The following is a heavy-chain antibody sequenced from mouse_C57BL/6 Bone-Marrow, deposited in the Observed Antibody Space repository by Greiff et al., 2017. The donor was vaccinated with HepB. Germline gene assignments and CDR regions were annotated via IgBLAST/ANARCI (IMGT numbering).Heavy chain of an antibody. J-gene: IGHJ2*01. CDR1: GYTFTEYT. D-gene: IGHD1-1*01. CDR3: ARHEDRYYGSSFYFDY. V-gene: IGHV1-62-2*01. CDR2: FYPGSGSI. Sequence: QVHVKQSGAELVKPGASVKLSCKASGYTFTEYTIHWVKQRSGQGLEWIGWFYPGSGSIKYNEKFKDKATLTADKSSSTVYMELSRLTSEDSAVYFCARHEDRYYGSSFYFDYWGQGTTLTVSS.